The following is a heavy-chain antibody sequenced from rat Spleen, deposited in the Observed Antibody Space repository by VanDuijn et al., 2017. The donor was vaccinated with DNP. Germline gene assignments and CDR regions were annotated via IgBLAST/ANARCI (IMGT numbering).Heavy chain of an antibody. CDR3: ARGNDDYYPNWYFDF. D-gene: IGHD1-12*03. J-gene: IGHJ1*01. V-gene: IGHV3-1*01. CDR2: INYSGNT. CDR1: GFSITSNY. Sequence: EVQLRESGPGLVKPSQSLSLTCSVTGFSITSNYWAWIRKLPGNKMDWIGYINYSGNTGYNPSLKSRISITRDTSKNQFFLQLKSVTTEDTATYYCARGNDDYYPNWYFDFWGPGTMVTVSS.